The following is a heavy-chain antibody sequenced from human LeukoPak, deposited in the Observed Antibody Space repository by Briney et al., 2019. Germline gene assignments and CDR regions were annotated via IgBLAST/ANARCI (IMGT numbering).Heavy chain of an antibody. CDR1: GFTVSSNY. CDR3: ARDRGGDFWGGYDAFDI. CDR2: IYSGGST. J-gene: IGHJ3*02. D-gene: IGHD3-3*01. Sequence: GGSLRLSCAASGFTVSSNYMSWVRQAPGKGLEWVSVIYSGGSTYYADSVKGRFTISRDNSKNTLYLQMNSLRAEDTAVYYCARDRGGDFWGGYDAFDIWGQGTMVTVSS. V-gene: IGHV3-66*01.